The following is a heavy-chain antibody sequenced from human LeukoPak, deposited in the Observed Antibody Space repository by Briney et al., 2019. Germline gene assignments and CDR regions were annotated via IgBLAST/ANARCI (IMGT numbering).Heavy chain of an antibody. J-gene: IGHJ5*02. CDR1: GGSISSYY. V-gene: IGHV4-59*01. CDR2: IYYSGST. Sequence: SETLSLTCTVSGGSISSYYWSWIRRPPGKGLEWIGYIYYSGSTNYNPSLKSRVTISVDTSKNQFSLKLSSVTAADTAVYYCARVTYYYDSSGYSSWFDPWGQGTLVTVSS. CDR3: ARVTYYYDSSGYSSWFDP. D-gene: IGHD3-22*01.